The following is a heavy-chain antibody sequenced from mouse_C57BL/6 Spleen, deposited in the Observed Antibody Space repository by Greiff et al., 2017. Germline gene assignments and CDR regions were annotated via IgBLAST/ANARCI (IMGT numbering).Heavy chain of an antibody. CDR2: IYPGSGST. CDR3: ARRGAYYSNSYFDY. J-gene: IGHJ2*01. CDR1: GYTFPSYW. D-gene: IGHD2-5*01. Sequence: VQLQQPGAELVKPGASVKMSCKASGYTFPSYWITWVKQRPGQGLEWIGDIYPGSGSTNYNEKFKSKATLTVDTSSSTAYMQLSSLTSEDSAVYYCARRGAYYSNSYFDYWGQGTTLTVSS. V-gene: IGHV1-55*01.